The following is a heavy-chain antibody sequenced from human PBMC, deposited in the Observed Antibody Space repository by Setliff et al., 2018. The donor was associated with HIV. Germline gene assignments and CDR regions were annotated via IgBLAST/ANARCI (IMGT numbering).Heavy chain of an antibody. Sequence: ASVKVSCKVSGYSLTDLSIHWVRQAPGKGLEWTGGFDPEDGETVYAQKLQGRVTMTEDTSTDTAYMELSSLRSEDTAMYYCATIRAYYYDSSGQEYFQYWGHGTLVTVS. J-gene: IGHJ1*01. CDR1: GYSLTDLS. V-gene: IGHV1-24*01. CDR2: FDPEDGET. CDR3: ATIRAYYYDSSGQEYFQY. D-gene: IGHD3-22*01.